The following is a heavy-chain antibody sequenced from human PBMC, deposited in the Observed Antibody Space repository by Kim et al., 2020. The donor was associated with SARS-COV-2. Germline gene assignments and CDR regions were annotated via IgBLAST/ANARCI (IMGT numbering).Heavy chain of an antibody. CDR1: GFTFSSYS. Sequence: GGSLRLSCAASGFTFSSYSMNWVRQAPGKGLEWVSSISSSSSYIYYADSVKGRFTISRDNAKNSLYLQMNSLRAEDTAVYYCARESYNWNYDYYYGMDVWGQGTTVTISS. J-gene: IGHJ6*02. CDR3: ARESYNWNYDYYYGMDV. D-gene: IGHD1-20*01. CDR2: ISSSSSYI. V-gene: IGHV3-21*01.